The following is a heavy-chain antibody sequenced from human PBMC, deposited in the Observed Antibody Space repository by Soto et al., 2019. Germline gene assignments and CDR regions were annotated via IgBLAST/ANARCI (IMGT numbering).Heavy chain of an antibody. J-gene: IGHJ4*02. D-gene: IGHD6-6*01. CDR3: ARSPSPEDF. Sequence: QVQLVQSGAEVKKPGASVKVSCKASGDTFTTYGISWVRQAPGQGLEWMGWIRIYNGNADYAQNFQGRVTMTTDTSTSTAYMELRSLRFDDTAIYYRARSPSPEDFWGQGTLVTVSS. CDR2: IRIYNGNA. CDR1: GDTFTTYG. V-gene: IGHV1-18*01.